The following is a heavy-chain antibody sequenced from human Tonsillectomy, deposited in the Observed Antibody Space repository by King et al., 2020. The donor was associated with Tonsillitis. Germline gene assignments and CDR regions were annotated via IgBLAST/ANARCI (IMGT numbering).Heavy chain of an antibody. CDR3: AKGSWPGRRLSLDY. Sequence: VQLVEYGGDLVQPGGSLRLSCSASGFTFSSYWMSWVRQAPGKGLEWVANMKQDGSEEYYLGSVKGRFTISRDNTKNSLYLQMNSLRVEDTAVYYCAKGSWPGRRLSLDYWGQGTLVTVSS. D-gene: IGHD6-13*01. CDR2: MKQDGSEE. V-gene: IGHV3-7*01. J-gene: IGHJ4*02. CDR1: GFTFSSYW.